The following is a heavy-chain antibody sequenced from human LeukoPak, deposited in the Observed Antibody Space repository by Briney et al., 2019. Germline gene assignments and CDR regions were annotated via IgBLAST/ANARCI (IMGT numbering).Heavy chain of an antibody. CDR3: ARGLKNLPYYYDSSGYLWFDP. CDR1: GFTFSSYA. D-gene: IGHD3-22*01. CDR2: INHSGST. Sequence: GSLRLSCAASGFTFSSYAMSWVRQPPGKGLEWIGEINHSGSTNYNPSLKSRVTISVDTSKNQFSLKLSSVTAADTAVYYCARGLKNLPYYYDSSGYLWFDPWGQGTLVTVSS. V-gene: IGHV4-34*01. J-gene: IGHJ5*02.